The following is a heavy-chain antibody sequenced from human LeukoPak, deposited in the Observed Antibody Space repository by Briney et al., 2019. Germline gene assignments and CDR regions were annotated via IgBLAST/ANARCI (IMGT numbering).Heavy chain of an antibody. CDR2: ISYDGSNK. CDR3: AKEEVGIVATMEFDY. Sequence: PGGSLRLSCAASGFTFSSYGMHWVRQAPGKGLEWVAVISYDGSNKYYADSVKGRFTISRDNSKNTLYLQMNSLRAEDTAVYYCAKEEVGIVATMEFDYWGQGTLVTVSS. CDR1: GFTFSSYG. J-gene: IGHJ4*02. V-gene: IGHV3-30*18. D-gene: IGHD5-12*01.